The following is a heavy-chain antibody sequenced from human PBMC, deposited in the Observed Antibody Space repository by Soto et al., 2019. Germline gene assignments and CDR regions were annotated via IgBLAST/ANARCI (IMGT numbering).Heavy chain of an antibody. V-gene: IGHV1-18*01. CDR3: AREWGGDY. J-gene: IGHJ4*02. Sequence: QVQLVQSGVEVKKTGASVKVSCKASGYTFTSYGISWVRQAPGQGLEWMGWISTYNGNTNYAQKFQGRVTMTTDTATGTAYMERRSLRSDDTAVYYWAREWGGDYWGQGTLVTVSS. D-gene: IGHD3-16*01. CDR2: ISTYNGNT. CDR1: GYTFTSYG.